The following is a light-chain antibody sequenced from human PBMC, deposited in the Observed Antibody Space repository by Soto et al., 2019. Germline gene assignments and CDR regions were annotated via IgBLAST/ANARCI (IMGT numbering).Light chain of an antibody. CDR1: SSNIGAGYD. CDR3: QTYDSSLSGYV. J-gene: IGLJ1*01. V-gene: IGLV1-40*01. CDR2: GDT. Sequence: QSVRTQPPSVSGAPGQRVTLSCTGSSSNIGAGYDVHWYQQLPGAAPKLLIYGDTNRPSGVPDRFSGSKSGTSASLAITGLQAEDEADYHCQTYDSSLSGYVFGAGTKLTVL.